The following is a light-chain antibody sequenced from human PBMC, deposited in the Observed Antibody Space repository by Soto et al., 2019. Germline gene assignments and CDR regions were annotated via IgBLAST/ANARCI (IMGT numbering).Light chain of an antibody. J-gene: IGLJ1*01. V-gene: IGLV2-23*01. CDR3: CSYASSDTYV. Sequence: QSVLTQPASVSGSLGQSITISCTGTSSDVGGSNLVSWYQQHPGKAPKLMIYEGRKRPSGVSNRFSGSKSGNTASLTISGLQAEDEADYYCCSYASSDTYVFGTGTKVTVL. CDR2: EGR. CDR1: SSDVGGSNL.